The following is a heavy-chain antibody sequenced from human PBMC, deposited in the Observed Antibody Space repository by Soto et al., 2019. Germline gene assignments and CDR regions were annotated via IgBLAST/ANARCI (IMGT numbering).Heavy chain of an antibody. CDR1: GFTFTSYA. D-gene: IGHD2-2*01. J-gene: IGHJ6*02. CDR3: AKVTSARVFYFGLDV. V-gene: IGHV3-23*01. Sequence: GGSLRLSCAASGFTFTSYAMSWVRQAPGKGLEWVAIISGSAGKTYYVDSVKGRFTISRDNSKNTLYLQMNSLRAEDTAVYHCAKVTSARVFYFGLDVWGQGTTVTVSS. CDR2: ISGSAGKT.